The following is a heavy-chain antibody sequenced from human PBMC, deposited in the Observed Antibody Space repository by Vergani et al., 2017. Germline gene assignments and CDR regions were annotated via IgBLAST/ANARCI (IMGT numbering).Heavy chain of an antibody. CDR1: GGSISSGGYS. CDR3: ARGGSYCYDSSGQRWFDP. D-gene: IGHD3-22*01. J-gene: IGHJ5*02. V-gene: IGHV4-30-2*01. CDR2: IYHSGST. Sequence: LQLQESGSGLVKPSQTLSTTCAVSGGSISSGGYSWSWIRQPPGKGLEWIGYIYHSGSTYYNPSLKSRVTISVDRSKNQFSLKLSSVTSADAAVYYCARGGSYCYDSSGQRWFDPWGQGTLVTVSS.